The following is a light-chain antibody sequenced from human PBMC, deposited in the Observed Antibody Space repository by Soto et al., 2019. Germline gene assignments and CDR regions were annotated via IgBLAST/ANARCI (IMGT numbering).Light chain of an antibody. CDR2: DAS. J-gene: IGKJ5*01. CDR1: QNVGSK. V-gene: IGKV3-15*01. Sequence: EIEMTQSPATLSLSPGERVTLSCRASQNVGSKLAWYQQRPGQAPRLLIYDASTRAPGIPARFSGSGSGTEFTLTISSLQSGDFAVYYCQQYNQWPPLTFGQGTRLESK. CDR3: QQYNQWPPLT.